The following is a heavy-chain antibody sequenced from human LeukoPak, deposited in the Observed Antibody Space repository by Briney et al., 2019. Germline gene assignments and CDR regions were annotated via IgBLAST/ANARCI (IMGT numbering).Heavy chain of an antibody. CDR1: GGSISSYY. Sequence: PSETLSLTCTVSGGSISSYYWSWIRQPPGKGLEWIGYIYYSGSTYYNPSLKSRVTISVDTSKNQFSLKLSSVTAADTAVYYCARVRRDYDSSGYFRYWYFDLWGRGTLVTVSS. CDR2: IYYSGST. J-gene: IGHJ2*01. V-gene: IGHV4-59*08. CDR3: ARVRRDYDSSGYFRYWYFDL. D-gene: IGHD3-22*01.